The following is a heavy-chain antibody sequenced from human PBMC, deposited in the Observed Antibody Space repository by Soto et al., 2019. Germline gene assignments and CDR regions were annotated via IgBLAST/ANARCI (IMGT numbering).Heavy chain of an antibody. CDR1: GYTFISYG. J-gene: IGHJ4*02. D-gene: IGHD3-3*01. CDR3: ARDGNYDFWSGYFLNRKYYFDY. CDR2: ISAYNGNT. Sequence: ASVKVSCKASGYTFISYGISWVRQAPGQGLEWMGWISAYNGNTNYAQKLQGRVTMTTDTSTSTAYMELRSLRSDDTAVYYCARDGNYDFWSGYFLNRKYYFDYWGQGTLVTVSS. V-gene: IGHV1-18*01.